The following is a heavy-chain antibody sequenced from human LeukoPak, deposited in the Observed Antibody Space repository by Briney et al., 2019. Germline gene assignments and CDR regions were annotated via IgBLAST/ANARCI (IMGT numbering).Heavy chain of an antibody. J-gene: IGHJ4*02. D-gene: IGHD2/OR15-2a*01. CDR2: IYHSGLI. CDR1: GGSISSYY. V-gene: IGHV4-38-2*02. Sequence: SETLSLTCTVSGGSISSYYWGWIRQPPGKGLEWITSIYHSGLIYYNPSLKSRITISMDTSKNQFSLKLRSVTAADTAVYYCMSNYLQGGYYFNTWGQGTLVTVSS. CDR3: MSNYLQGGYYFNT.